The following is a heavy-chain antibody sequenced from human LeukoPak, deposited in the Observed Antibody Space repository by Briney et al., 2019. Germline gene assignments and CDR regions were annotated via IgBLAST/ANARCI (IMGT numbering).Heavy chain of an antibody. J-gene: IGHJ6*02. CDR2: INPSGGST. Sequence: ASVKVSCKASGYTFTSYYMHWVRQAPGQGLEWMGIINPSGGSTSYAQKFQGRVTMTRDTSTSTVYMELSSLRSEDTAVYYRARDYYYDSSPGGMDVWGHGTTVTVSS. CDR3: ARDYYYDSSPGGMDV. D-gene: IGHD3-22*01. V-gene: IGHV1-46*01. CDR1: GYTFTSYY.